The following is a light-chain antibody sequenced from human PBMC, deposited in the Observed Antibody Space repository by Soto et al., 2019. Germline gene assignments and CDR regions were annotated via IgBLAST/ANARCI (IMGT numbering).Light chain of an antibody. CDR2: VGT. V-gene: IGKV1-39*01. CDR3: QHYNVYPWT. J-gene: IGKJ1*01. CDR1: QSISTY. Sequence: DIQMTQSPSSLSASVGDRVTITCRASQSISTYLNWYQQKPGKAPKLLIYVGTSLQSGVPSRFSGSGSGTEFTLSISSLQPDDFATYYCQHYNVYPWTFGQGTKVDIK.